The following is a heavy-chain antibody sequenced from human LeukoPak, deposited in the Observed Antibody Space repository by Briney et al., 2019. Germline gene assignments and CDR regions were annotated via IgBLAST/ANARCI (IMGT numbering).Heavy chain of an antibody. J-gene: IGHJ5*02. CDR3: ARAHITIFGVAEGVWFDT. V-gene: IGHV4-34*01. CDR2: INHIGST. D-gene: IGHD3-3*01. CDR1: GGSFRGYY. Sequence: SETLSLTCAVNGGSFRGYYWSWTRQPPGKGLEWVGEINHIGSTNYNPSLKSRVHISVDTSKDQFSLKLSSVTAADTAVYYCARAHITIFGVAEGVWFDTWGQGTLVTVSS.